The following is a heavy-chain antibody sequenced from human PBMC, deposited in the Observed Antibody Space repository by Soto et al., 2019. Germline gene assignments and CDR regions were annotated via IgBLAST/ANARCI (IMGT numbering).Heavy chain of an antibody. CDR3: ARTHCTNGVCYRSNDAFDI. CDR1: GASISSGVDY. Sequence: SETLSLTCTVSGASISSGVDYWSWLRQDPGKGLEWIGYIYHSGNTYYNPSLKSRLTISADTSKNEFSLRLSSVTAADTAGYYCARTHCTNGVCYRSNDAFDIWGQGTMVTVSS. J-gene: IGHJ3*02. CDR2: IYHSGNT. V-gene: IGHV4-31*03. D-gene: IGHD2-8*01.